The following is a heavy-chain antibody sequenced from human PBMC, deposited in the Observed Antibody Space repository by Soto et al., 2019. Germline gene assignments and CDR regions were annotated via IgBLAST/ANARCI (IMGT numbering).Heavy chain of an antibody. CDR2: INPSGGST. CDR3: ARAGDIVATITAAGSWFDP. V-gene: IGHV1-46*01. CDR1: GYTFTSYY. D-gene: IGHD5-12*01. J-gene: IGHJ5*02. Sequence: ASVKVSCKASGYTFTSYYMHWVRQAPGQGLEWMGIINPSGGSTSYAQKFQGRVTMTRDTSTSTVYMELSSLRSEDTAVYYCARAGDIVATITAAGSWFDPWGQGTLVTVSS.